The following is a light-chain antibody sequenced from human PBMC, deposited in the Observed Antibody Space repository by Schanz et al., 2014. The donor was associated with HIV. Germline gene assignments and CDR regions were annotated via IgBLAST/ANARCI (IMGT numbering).Light chain of an antibody. CDR2: GAS. Sequence: EIVMTQSPATLSLSPGERATLSCRASQSVSSNLAWYQQKSGQAPRLLIYGASTRATGIPARFSGSGSGTDFTLTISRLEPEDLAVYYCQQYGSSPKTFGPGTKLEIK. CDR3: QQYGSSPKT. CDR1: QSVSSN. J-gene: IGKJ2*01. V-gene: IGKV3-15*01.